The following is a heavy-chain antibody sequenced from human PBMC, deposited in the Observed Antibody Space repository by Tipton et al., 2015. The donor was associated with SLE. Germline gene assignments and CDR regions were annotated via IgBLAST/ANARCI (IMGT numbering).Heavy chain of an antibody. CDR2: VYYTGAT. D-gene: IGHD5-24*01. Sequence: TLSLTCTVSGGSISSYYWSWIRQSPGKGLEWIGNVYYTGATNYNPSLESRISISVDTSKNQFSLRLSSVTAADKAVYFCARTNGYQHYWHFVDVWGKGTPVTVSP. CDR3: ARTNGYQHYWHFVDV. J-gene: IGHJ6*04. V-gene: IGHV4-59*01. CDR1: GGSISSYY.